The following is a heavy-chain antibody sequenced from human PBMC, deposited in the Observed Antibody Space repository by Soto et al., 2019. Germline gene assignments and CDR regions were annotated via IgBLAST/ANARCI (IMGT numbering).Heavy chain of an antibody. CDR3: ARESAERQRAEATAFDI. CDR2: VYCSGST. CDR1: GGSRNIYY. D-gene: IGHD1-1*01. J-gene: IGHJ3*02. Sequence: SWAMCLTCTGSGGSRNIYYLCWTRQPPGKGVGWMGYVYCSGSTNSYPWRKGRVRRSVDSSKNECSRRLSSVTAADRAVYDCARESAERQRAEATAFDIRGQGTIVTGS. V-gene: IGHV4-59*01.